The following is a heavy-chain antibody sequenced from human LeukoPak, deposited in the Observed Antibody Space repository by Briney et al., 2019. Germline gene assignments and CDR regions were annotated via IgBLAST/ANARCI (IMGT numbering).Heavy chain of an antibody. D-gene: IGHD5-24*01. CDR1: GFTFSSYA. V-gene: IGHV3-23*01. J-gene: IGHJ6*03. CDR3: AKEPRDGYRHYYYYMDV. Sequence: GGSLRLSCAASGFTFSSYAMSWVRQAPGKGLEWVSAISGSGGSTYYADSVKGRFTISRDNSKNTLYLQMNSLRAEDTAVYYCAKEPRDGYRHYYYYMDVWGKGTTVTISS. CDR2: ISGSGGST.